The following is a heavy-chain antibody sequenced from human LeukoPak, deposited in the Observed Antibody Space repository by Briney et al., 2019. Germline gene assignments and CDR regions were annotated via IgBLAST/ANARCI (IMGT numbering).Heavy chain of an antibody. D-gene: IGHD3-3*01. V-gene: IGHV1-18*01. CDR2: ISAYNGNT. Sequence: GASVKVSCKASGYTFTSDGVSWVRQAPGQGLEWMGWISAYNGNTNYAQKLQGRVTMTTDTSTSTAYMELRSLRSDDTAVYYCARDRASSYYDFWSGYYYYYMDVWGKGTTVTVSS. CDR3: ARDRASSYYDFWSGYYYYYMDV. CDR1: GYTFTSDG. J-gene: IGHJ6*03.